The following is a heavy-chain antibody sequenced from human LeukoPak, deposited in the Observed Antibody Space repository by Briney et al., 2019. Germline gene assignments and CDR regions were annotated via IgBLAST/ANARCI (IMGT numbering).Heavy chain of an antibody. CDR3: AKTLYSGYDSFDY. Sequence: PGGSLRLSCAASGFTFSSYAMSWVRQAPGEGLEWVSAISGSGGSTYYADSVKGRFTISRDNSKNTLYLQMNSLRAEDTAVYYCAKTLYSGYDSFDYWGQGTLVTVSS. J-gene: IGHJ4*02. D-gene: IGHD5-12*01. V-gene: IGHV3-23*01. CDR2: ISGSGGST. CDR1: GFTFSSYA.